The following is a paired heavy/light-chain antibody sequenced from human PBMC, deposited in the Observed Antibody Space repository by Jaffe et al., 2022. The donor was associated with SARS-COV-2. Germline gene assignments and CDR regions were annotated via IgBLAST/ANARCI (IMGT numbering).Light chain of an antibody. Sequence: EIVLTQSPGTLSLSPGERATLSCRASQSVTSSYLAWYQQKPGQAPRLLIYGASSRATGIPDRLSGSGSGTDFTLTISRLEPEDFAVYYCQQYGSSPQTFGQGTKVEIK. CDR1: QSVTSSY. CDR3: QQYGSSPQT. J-gene: IGKJ1*01. V-gene: IGKV3-20*01. CDR2: GAS.
Heavy chain of an antibody. J-gene: IGHJ6*03. CDR1: GGSISYYY. V-gene: IGHV4-59*01. Sequence: QVQLQESGPGLVKPSETLSLTCAVSGGSISYYYWSWIRQPPGKGLEWIGYIYYSGSTNYNPSLKSRVTISVDTSRNQFSLKLSSVTAADTAVYYCARSGVYYDVLTGSSPTYLDVWGKGTTVTVSS. CDR2: IYYSGST. CDR3: ARSGVYYDVLTGSSPTYLDV. D-gene: IGHD3-9*01.